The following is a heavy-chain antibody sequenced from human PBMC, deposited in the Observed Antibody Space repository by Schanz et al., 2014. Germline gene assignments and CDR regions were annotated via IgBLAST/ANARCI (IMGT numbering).Heavy chain of an antibody. CDR2: IKSDGSST. CDR3: ARPALWFGDNCFDP. J-gene: IGHJ5*02. Sequence: EVQLLESGGGLVQPGGSLRLSCEASGFTFSSYWMHWVRQVPGKGLVWVSRIKSDGSSTSYADSVKGRFTISRDNAKNTLYLQMNSLRAEDTAVYYCARPALWFGDNCFDPWGQGTLLTVSS. CDR1: GFTFSSYW. D-gene: IGHD3-10*01. V-gene: IGHV3-74*02.